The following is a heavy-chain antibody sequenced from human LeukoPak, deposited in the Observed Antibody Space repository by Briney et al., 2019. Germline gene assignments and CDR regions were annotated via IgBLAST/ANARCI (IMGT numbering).Heavy chain of an antibody. D-gene: IGHD5-24*01. CDR3: ARGDGYNYWFDY. CDR2: IIPIFGIA. V-gene: IGHV1-69*04. CDR1: GGTFSSYA. J-gene: IGHJ4*02. Sequence: ASVKVSCKASGGTFSSYAISWVRQAPGQGLEWMGRIIPIFGIANYAQKFQGRVTITADKSTSTAYMELSSPRSEDTAVYYCARGDGYNYWFDYWGQGTLVTVSS.